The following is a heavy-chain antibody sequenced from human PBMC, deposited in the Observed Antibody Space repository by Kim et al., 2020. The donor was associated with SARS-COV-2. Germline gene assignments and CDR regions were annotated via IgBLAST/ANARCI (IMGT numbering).Heavy chain of an antibody. D-gene: IGHD6-19*01. V-gene: IGHV3-73*01. Sequence: GGSLRLSCAASGFTFSGSAMHWVRQASGKGLEWVGRIRSKANSYATAYAASVKGRFTISRDDSKNTAYLQMNSLKTEDTAVYYCTSKSVAGTYGYYGMDVWGQGTTVTVSS. CDR3: TSKSVAGTYGYYGMDV. CDR2: IRSKANSYAT. J-gene: IGHJ6*02. CDR1: GFTFSGSA.